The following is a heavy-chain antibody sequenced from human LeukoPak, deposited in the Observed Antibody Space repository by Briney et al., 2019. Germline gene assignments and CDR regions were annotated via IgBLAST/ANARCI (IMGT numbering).Heavy chain of an antibody. CDR2: IRSKAYGGTT. J-gene: IGHJ4*02. D-gene: IGHD3-10*01. CDR3: TRDANVLLWFGESQFAPLLDY. Sequence: GGSLRLSCTASGFTFGDYAMSWVRQAPGKGLEWVGFIRSKAYGGTTEYAASVKGSFTISRDDSKSIAYLQMNSLKTEDTAVYYCTRDANVLLWFGESQFAPLLDYWGQGTLVTVSS. V-gene: IGHV3-49*04. CDR1: GFTFGDYA.